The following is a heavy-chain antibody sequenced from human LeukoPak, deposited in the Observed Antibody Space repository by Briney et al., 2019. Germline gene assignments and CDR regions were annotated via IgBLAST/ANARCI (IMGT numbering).Heavy chain of an antibody. CDR3: ARGGASLYDSWNYYYYGMDV. J-gene: IGHJ6*02. V-gene: IGHV3-30-3*01. CDR1: GFTFSSYT. Sequence: PGGSLRLSCAASGFTFSSYTMHWVRQAPGKGLEWVALISYDGSNEYYADSVKGRFTISRDNSKNTLYLQMNSLRAEDTAVYYCARGGASLYDSWNYYYYGMDVWGQGTTVTVSS. D-gene: IGHD3-22*01. CDR2: ISYDGSNE.